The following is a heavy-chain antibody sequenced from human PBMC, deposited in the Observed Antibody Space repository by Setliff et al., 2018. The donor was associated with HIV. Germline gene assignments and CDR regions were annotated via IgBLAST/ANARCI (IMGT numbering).Heavy chain of an antibody. CDR1: GYSLSTYA. CDR3: ARAREDTALDSY. CDR2: IDTETGTP. J-gene: IGHJ4*02. Sequence: AASVKVSCKASGYSLSTYAISWVRQAPGQGLEWMGWIDTETGTPMYAQGFTGRFVFSLDTSVSTAYLQISSLKAEDTAVYYCARAREDTALDSYWGQGTLVTVSS. D-gene: IGHD5-18*01. V-gene: IGHV7-4-1*02.